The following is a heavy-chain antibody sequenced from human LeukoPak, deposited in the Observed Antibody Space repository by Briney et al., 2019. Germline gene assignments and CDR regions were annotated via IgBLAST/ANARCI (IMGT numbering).Heavy chain of an antibody. CDR2: FGGSVDTP. D-gene: IGHD6-19*01. J-gene: IGHJ4*02. CDR3: VRRGDASSGWGDHDF. Sequence: PGGSLRLSCAASGVTFNRNAIRWVRQAPGKGGEWVSTFGGSVDTPFYAASLKGRFTISRDNSKNMVHLQMNSLTGEDTALYYCVRRGDASSGWGDHDFWGQGALVTVSS. V-gene: IGHV3-23*01. CDR1: GVTFNRNA.